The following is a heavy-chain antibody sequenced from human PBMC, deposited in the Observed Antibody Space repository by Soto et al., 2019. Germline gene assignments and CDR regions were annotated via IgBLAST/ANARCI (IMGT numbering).Heavy chain of an antibody. V-gene: IGHV4-59*01. CDR3: ARDLYSSSSGWFDP. CDR1: GGSISSYY. Sequence: SETLSLTCTVSGGSISSYYWSWFRQPPGKGLEWIGYFYYSGSTNYNPSLKSRVAISVDTSKNQFSLKLSSVTAADTAVYYCARDLYSSSSGWFDPWGQGTLVTVSS. J-gene: IGHJ5*02. CDR2: FYYSGST. D-gene: IGHD6-6*01.